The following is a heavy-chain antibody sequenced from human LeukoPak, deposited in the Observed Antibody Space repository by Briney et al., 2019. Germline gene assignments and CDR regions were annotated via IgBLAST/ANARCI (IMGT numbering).Heavy chain of an antibody. J-gene: IGHJ4*02. V-gene: IGHV1-18*01. Sequence: ASVKVSCKASGYTFTSYGISWVRQAPGQGLEWMGWISAYSGNTNYAQKLQGRVTMTTDTSTSTAYMELRSLRSDDTAVYYCARMAALYDFWSGYHYWGQGTLVTVSS. CDR1: GYTFTSYG. CDR2: ISAYSGNT. D-gene: IGHD3-3*01. CDR3: ARMAALYDFWSGYHY.